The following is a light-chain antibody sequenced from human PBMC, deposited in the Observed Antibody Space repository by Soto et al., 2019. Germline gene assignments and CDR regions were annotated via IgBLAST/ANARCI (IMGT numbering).Light chain of an antibody. CDR2: ETS. CDR3: CSCTSTNTVV. J-gene: IGLJ1*01. CDR1: SSDFGGYTF. Sequence: QSALTQPASVSGSPGQSITISCTGTSSDFGGYTFVSWYQHHPGKVPKVIIYETSKRPSGVSDRFSGSKSGNTASLTISGLQAEDEADYYCCSCTSTNTVVFGSGTKLTVL. V-gene: IGLV2-23*01.